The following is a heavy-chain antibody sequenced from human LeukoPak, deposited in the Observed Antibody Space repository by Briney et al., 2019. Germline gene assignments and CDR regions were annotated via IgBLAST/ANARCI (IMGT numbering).Heavy chain of an antibody. CDR1: GFNFSNNA. V-gene: IGHV3-23*01. CDR3: AKGGYDYVEVGYFDS. D-gene: IGHD5-12*01. Sequence: GPCLSPSCAVAGFNFSNNAMSWVRPAPGKRLEWVSHIVASSSATFYADSVQGRFTISRNHSKNTLYLQMNSLRAEDTALYYCAKGGYDYVEVGYFDSWGQGTLVTVSS. CDR2: IVASSSAT. J-gene: IGHJ4*02.